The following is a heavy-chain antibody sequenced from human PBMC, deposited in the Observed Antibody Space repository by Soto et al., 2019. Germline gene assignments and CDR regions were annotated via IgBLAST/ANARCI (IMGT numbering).Heavy chain of an antibody. CDR3: ARGSTAAAAYYCYYYMDV. V-gene: IGHV1-3*01. Sequence: QVQLVQSGAEVKKPGASVKVSCKASGYTFTSYAMHWVRQAPGQRLEWMGWINAGNGNTKYSQKFQGRVTITRDTSASTAYMELSSLRSEDTAVYYCARGSTAAAAYYCYYYMDVWGKGTTVTVSS. CDR1: GYTFTSYA. D-gene: IGHD6-13*01. J-gene: IGHJ6*03. CDR2: INAGNGNT.